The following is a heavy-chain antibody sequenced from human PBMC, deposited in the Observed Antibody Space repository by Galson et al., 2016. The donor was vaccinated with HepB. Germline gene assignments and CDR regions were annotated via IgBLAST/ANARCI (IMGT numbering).Heavy chain of an antibody. Sequence: LSLTCALYGGSFSDYHWSWIRQSPGKGLEWIGRVTSSGSTDYIPSLKSRVTISIDTSKNQFSLRLTCVTAADTSTYYCARQLPYCSGGSCYSGWFDPWGQGTLVTVSS. D-gene: IGHD2-15*01. V-gene: IGHV4-34*01. J-gene: IGHJ5*02. CDR2: VTSSGST. CDR1: GGSFSDYH. CDR3: ARQLPYCSGGSCYSGWFDP.